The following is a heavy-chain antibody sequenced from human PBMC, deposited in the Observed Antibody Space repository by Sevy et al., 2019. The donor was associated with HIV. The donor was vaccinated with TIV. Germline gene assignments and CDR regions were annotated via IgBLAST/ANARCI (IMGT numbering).Heavy chain of an antibody. D-gene: IGHD3-22*01. CDR1: GYTFTGYY. J-gene: IGHJ5*02. CDR3: ARGVDSSVYYMGSPWFDP. Sequence: ASVKVSCKASGYTFTGYYMHWVRQAPGQGLEWMGWINPNSGGTNYAQKFQGRVTMTRDTSISTAYMELSRLRSDDTAVYYCARGVDSSVYYMGSPWFDPWGQGTLVTVSS. V-gene: IGHV1-2*02. CDR2: INPNSGGT.